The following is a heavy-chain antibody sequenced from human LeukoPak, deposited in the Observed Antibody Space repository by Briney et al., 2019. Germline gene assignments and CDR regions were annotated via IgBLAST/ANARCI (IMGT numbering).Heavy chain of an antibody. D-gene: IGHD6-19*01. Sequence: PGGSLRLSCAASGFTFSSYGMHWVRQAPGKGPEWVAVIWYDGSNKYYADSVKGRFTISRDNSKNTLYLQMNGLRAEDTAVYYCARSYSSGWSERSYFDYWGQGTLVTVSS. V-gene: IGHV3-33*01. CDR3: ARSYSSGWSERSYFDY. CDR2: IWYDGSNK. J-gene: IGHJ4*02. CDR1: GFTFSSYG.